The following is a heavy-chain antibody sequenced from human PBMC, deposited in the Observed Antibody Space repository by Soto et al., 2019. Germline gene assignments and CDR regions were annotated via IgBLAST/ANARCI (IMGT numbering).Heavy chain of an antibody. CDR2: IYTSGST. V-gene: IGHV4-4*07. Sequence: SETLSLTCTVSGGSISSYYWSWIRQPTGKGLEWIGRIYTSGSTNYNPSLKSRVTMSVDTSKNQFSLKLSSVTAADTAVYYCARVGKLELQGGAFDIWGQGTMVTVSS. J-gene: IGHJ3*02. D-gene: IGHD1-7*01. CDR1: GGSISSYY. CDR3: ARVGKLELQGGAFDI.